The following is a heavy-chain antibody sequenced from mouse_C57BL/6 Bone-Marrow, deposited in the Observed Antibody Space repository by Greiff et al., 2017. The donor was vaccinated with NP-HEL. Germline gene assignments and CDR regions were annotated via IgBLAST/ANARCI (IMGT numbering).Heavy chain of an antibody. CDR2: IDPETGGT. CDR1: GYTFTDYE. Sequence: VQLQESGAELVRPGASVTLSCKASGYTFTDYEMHWVKQTPVHGLEWIGAIDPETGGTAYNQKFKGKAILTADKSSSTAYMELRSLTSEDSAVYYCTRGPYAMDYWGQGTSVTVSS. CDR3: TRGPYAMDY. V-gene: IGHV1-15*01. J-gene: IGHJ4*01.